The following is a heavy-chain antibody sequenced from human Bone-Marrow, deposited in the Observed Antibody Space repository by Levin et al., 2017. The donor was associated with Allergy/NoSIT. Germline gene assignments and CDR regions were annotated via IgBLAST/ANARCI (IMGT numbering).Heavy chain of an antibody. Sequence: SETLSLTCNVSGDSVSSSSYYWGWIRQSPGRGLEWIGTINHSGSTYYNPSLRSRVTISVDTSKNQFSLKLTSATAAATGLYYCASGISSVWGEDFYDDSGYYLPSDYWGQGALVTVSS. CDR2: INHSGST. J-gene: IGHJ4*02. CDR3: ASGISSVWGEDFYDDSGYYLPSDY. CDR1: GDSVSSSSYY. D-gene: IGHD3-22*01. V-gene: IGHV4-39*01.